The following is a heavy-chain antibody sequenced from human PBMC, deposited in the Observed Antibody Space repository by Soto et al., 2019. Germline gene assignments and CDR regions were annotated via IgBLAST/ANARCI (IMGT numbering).Heavy chain of an antibody. J-gene: IGHJ6*02. CDR3: AGEEYYYYGMDV. V-gene: IGHV4-39*01. CDR1: GGSISSSSYY. Sequence: SETLSLTCTVSGGSISSSSYYWGWIRQPPGKGLEWIGSIYYSGSTYYNPSLKSRVTISVDTSKNQFSLKLSSVTAADTAVYYCAGEEYYYYGMDVWGQGTTVTVSS. CDR2: IYYSGST.